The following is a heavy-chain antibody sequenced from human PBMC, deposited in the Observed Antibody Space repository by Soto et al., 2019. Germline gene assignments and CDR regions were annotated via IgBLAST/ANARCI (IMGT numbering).Heavy chain of an antibody. V-gene: IGHV1-69*13. Sequence: SVKVSCKASGGTFSSYAISWVRQAPGQGLEWMGGIIPIFGTANYAQKFQGRVTITADESTSTAYMELSSLRSEDTAVYYCASAYLKWELLRPRDAFDIWGQGTMVTVSS. CDR3: ASAYLKWELLRPRDAFDI. CDR2: IIPIFGTA. D-gene: IGHD1-26*01. J-gene: IGHJ3*02. CDR1: GGTFSSYA.